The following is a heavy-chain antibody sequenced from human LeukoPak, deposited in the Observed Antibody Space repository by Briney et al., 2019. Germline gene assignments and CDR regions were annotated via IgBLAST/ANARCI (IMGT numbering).Heavy chain of an antibody. CDR3: AIMHGYYDGSGYWVQ. D-gene: IGHD3-22*01. V-gene: IGHV3-23*01. CDR1: GFTFSGYA. Sequence: RGSLRLSCAASGFTFSGYAMSWVRQAPGKGLEWVSFISPTGDRTSNADSVEGRFTISRDNPRNTLYLHMNSLRDEDTAVYYCAIMHGYYDGSGYWVQWGQGTLVTVSS. CDR2: ISPTGDRT. J-gene: IGHJ4*02.